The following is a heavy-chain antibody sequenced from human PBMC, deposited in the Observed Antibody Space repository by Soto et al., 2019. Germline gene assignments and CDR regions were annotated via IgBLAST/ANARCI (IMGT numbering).Heavy chain of an antibody. Sequence: SETLSLTCAVYGGSFSGYYWSWIRQPPGKGLEWIGEINHSGSTNYNPSLKSRVTISVDTSKNQFSLKLSSVTAADTAVYYCARGAEGSYYYYYMDVWGKGTTVTVSS. CDR2: INHSGST. J-gene: IGHJ6*03. V-gene: IGHV4-34*01. CDR3: ARGAEGSYYYYYMDV. CDR1: GGSFSGYY.